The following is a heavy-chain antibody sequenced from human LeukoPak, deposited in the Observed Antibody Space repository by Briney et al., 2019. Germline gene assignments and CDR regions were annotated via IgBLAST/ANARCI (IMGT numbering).Heavy chain of an antibody. V-gene: IGHV4-39*07. CDR3: AREGIVREQWVGY. D-gene: IGHD6-19*01. CDR2: MYYDGST. Sequence: SETLSLTCSVSGGSISSSTYYWGWIRQPPGKGLEWIGNMYYDGSTYYNPSLKSRVTISVDTSKNQFSLKLSSVTAADTAVYFCAREGIVREQWVGYWGQGTLVTVSS. CDR1: GGSISSSTYY. J-gene: IGHJ4*02.